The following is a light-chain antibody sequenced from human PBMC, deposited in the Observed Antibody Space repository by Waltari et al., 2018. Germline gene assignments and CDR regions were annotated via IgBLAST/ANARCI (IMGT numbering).Light chain of an antibody. CDR2: AAS. V-gene: IGKV1-8*01. Sequence: RMTQSPSSFSASTGDRVTITCRASQGISSYLAWYQQKPGKAPKLLIYAASTLQSGVPSRFSGSGSGTDFTLTISCLQSEDFATYYCQQYYSYPQTFGQGTRLEIK. CDR1: QGISSY. CDR3: QQYYSYPQT. J-gene: IGKJ5*01.